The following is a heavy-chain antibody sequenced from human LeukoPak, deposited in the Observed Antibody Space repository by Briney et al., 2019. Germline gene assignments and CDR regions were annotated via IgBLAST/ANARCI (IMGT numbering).Heavy chain of an antibody. J-gene: IGHJ5*02. V-gene: IGHV2-5*01. CDR2: ISWNHDK. D-gene: IGHD6-19*01. CDR1: GFSLDTYGTR. Sequence: SGPALVKPTQTLTLTCTFSGFSLDTYGTRVGWIRQPPGKALEWLAIISWNHDKHYSPSLQNRLTITMDTSKNQVVLTMTNMDPVDTATYYCSRRLVAGPDWFDPWGQGILVTVSS. CDR3: SRRLVAGPDWFDP.